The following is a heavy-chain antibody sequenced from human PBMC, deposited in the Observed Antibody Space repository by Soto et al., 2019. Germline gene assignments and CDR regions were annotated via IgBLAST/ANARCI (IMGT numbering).Heavy chain of an antibody. J-gene: IGHJ4*02. CDR3: ARNEPDYPPDY. V-gene: IGHV4-59*01. Sequence: QVQLQESGPGLVKPSETLSLTCTVSGVSIRGYYWSWVRQPPGKGLEWIGSIYYTGSTNYHPSLKSRITISVDTPKNQFSLRLSSVTAPDTAVYFCARNEPDYPPDYWGQGLLVTVSS. CDR1: GVSIRGYY. D-gene: IGHD3-10*01. CDR2: IYYTGST.